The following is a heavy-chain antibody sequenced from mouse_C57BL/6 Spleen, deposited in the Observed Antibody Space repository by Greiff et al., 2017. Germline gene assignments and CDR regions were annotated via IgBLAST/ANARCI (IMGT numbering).Heavy chain of an antibody. CDR3: ARQGSPSRKNFDY. Sequence: EVMLVESGGDLVKPGGSLKLSCAASGFTFSSYGMSWVRQTPDKRLEWVATISSGGSYTYYPDSVKGRFTISRDNAKNTLYLQMSSLKSEDTAMYYCARQGSPSRKNFDYWGQGTTLTVSS. CDR1: GFTFSSYG. CDR2: ISSGGSYT. V-gene: IGHV5-6*01. J-gene: IGHJ2*01.